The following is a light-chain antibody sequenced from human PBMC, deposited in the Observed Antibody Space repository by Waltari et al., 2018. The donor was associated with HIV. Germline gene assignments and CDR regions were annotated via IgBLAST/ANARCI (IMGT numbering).Light chain of an antibody. CDR2: EVN. CDR1: SSDVDGSKY. Sequence: QSALTQPPSASGSPGQSVTISCTGTSSDVDGSKYVPCYQQHPGKAPKLMIYEVNKRPSGVPDRFSGSKSANTASLTVSGLQADDEADYYCNSYAGSNNWVFGGGTKLTVL. CDR3: NSYAGSNNWV. V-gene: IGLV2-8*01. J-gene: IGLJ3*02.